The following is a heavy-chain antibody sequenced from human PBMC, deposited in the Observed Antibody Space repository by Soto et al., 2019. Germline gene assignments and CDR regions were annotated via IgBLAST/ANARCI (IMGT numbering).Heavy chain of an antibody. CDR2: INPSGGST. J-gene: IGHJ4*02. V-gene: IGHV1-46*01. CDR3: ARVPRAWRRGYSYGSFDY. CDR1: GYTFTSYY. Sequence: GASVKVSCKASGYTFTSYYMHWVRQAPGQGLEWMGIINPSGGSTSYAQKFQGRVTMTRDTSTSTVYMELSSLRSEDTAVYYCARVPRAWRRGYSYGSFDYWGQGTLVTVSS. D-gene: IGHD5-18*01.